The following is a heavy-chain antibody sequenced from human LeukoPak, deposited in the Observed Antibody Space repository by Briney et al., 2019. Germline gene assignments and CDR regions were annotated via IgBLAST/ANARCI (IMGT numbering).Heavy chain of an antibody. CDR3: ARERRWELALQH. V-gene: IGHV4-61*02. Sequence: SETLSLTCTVSGGSISSGSYYWSWIRQPAGKGLEWIGRIYTSGSANYNPSLKSRVTISVDTSKNQFSLKLSSVTAADTAVYYCARERRWELALQHWGQGTLVTVSS. D-gene: IGHD1-26*01. J-gene: IGHJ1*01. CDR1: GGSISSGSYY. CDR2: IYTSGSA.